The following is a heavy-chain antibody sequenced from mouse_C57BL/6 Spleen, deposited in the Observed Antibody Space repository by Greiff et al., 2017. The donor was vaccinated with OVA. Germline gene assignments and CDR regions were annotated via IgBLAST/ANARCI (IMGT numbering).Heavy chain of an antibody. Sequence: VQLKESGPELVKPGASVKIPCKASGYTFTDYNMDWVKQSHGKSLEWIGDINPNNGGTIYNQKFKGKATLTVDKSSSTAYMELRSLTSEDTAVYYCARGGYGNPYYFDYWGQGTTLTVSS. D-gene: IGHD2-1*01. CDR1: GYTFTDYN. J-gene: IGHJ2*01. CDR3: ARGGYGNPYYFDY. V-gene: IGHV1-18*01. CDR2: INPNNGGT.